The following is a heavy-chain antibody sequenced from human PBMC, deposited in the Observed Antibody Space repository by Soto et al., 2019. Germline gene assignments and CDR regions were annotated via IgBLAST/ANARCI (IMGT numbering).Heavy chain of an antibody. Sequence: GGSLRLSCAASGFTFSSYGMHWVRQAPGKGLEWVAVISYDGSNKYYADSVKGRFTISRDNSKNTLYLHMNSLRVEDTAVYYCAKDPHSTSWSPMYYFDYWGQGTLVTVSS. D-gene: IGHD6-13*01. V-gene: IGHV3-30*18. CDR1: GFTFSSYG. CDR3: AKDPHSTSWSPMYYFDY. J-gene: IGHJ4*02. CDR2: ISYDGSNK.